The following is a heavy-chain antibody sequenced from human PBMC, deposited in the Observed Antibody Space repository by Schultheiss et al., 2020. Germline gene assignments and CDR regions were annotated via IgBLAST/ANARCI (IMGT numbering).Heavy chain of an antibody. CDR1: GYTFTSYG. CDR2: ISAYNGNT. Sequence: ASVKVSCKASGYTFTSYGISWVRQAPGQGLEWMGWISAYNGNTNYAQKLQGRVTMTTDTSTSTAYMELRSLRSDDTAVYYCARDHAMVIEYYYYYYMDVWGKGTTVTVSS. J-gene: IGHJ6*03. D-gene: IGHD5-18*01. V-gene: IGHV1-18*01. CDR3: ARDHAMVIEYYYYYYMDV.